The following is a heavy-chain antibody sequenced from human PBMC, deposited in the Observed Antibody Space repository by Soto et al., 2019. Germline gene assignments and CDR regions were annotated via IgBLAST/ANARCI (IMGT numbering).Heavy chain of an antibody. D-gene: IGHD6-13*01. CDR2: IYPGDSDT. V-gene: IGHV5-51*01. Sequence: PGESLKISCKVSGYSFTSYWIGWVRQMPGKGLEWMGIIYPGDSDTRYSPSFQGQVTISADKSISTAYLQWSSLKASDTAMYYCARVEPAAHYYYYGMDVWGQGTTVTVSS. J-gene: IGHJ6*02. CDR3: ARVEPAAHYYYYGMDV. CDR1: GYSFTSYW.